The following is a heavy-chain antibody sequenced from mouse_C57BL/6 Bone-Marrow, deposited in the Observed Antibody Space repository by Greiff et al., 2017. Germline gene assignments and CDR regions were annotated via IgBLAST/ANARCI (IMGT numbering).Heavy chain of an antibody. CDR2: VNPGSGGT. CDR1: GYAFTNYL. J-gene: IGHJ1*03. D-gene: IGHD1-1*01. CDR3: ARKDGSGYFDV. V-gene: IGHV1-54*01. Sequence: VQLQQSGAELVRPGTSVKVSCKASGYAFTNYLIEWVKQRPGQGLEWIGVVNPGSGGTNYNEKFKGKATLTADKSSSTAYMQLSSLTSEDSAVYFCARKDGSGYFDVWGTGTTVTVSS.